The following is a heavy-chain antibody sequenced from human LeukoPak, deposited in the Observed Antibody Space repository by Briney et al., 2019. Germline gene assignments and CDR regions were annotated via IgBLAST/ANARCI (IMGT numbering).Heavy chain of an antibody. V-gene: IGHV3-30-3*01. D-gene: IGHD2-2*02. CDR3: ARGVIPHDAFDI. CDR2: ISYDGSNK. Sequence: PGGSLRLSCAASGFTFSSYAMHWVRQAPGKGLEWVAVISYDGSNKYYADSVKGRFTISRDNSKNTLYLQMNSLRAEDTAAYYCARGVIPHDAFDIWGQGTMVTVSS. CDR1: GFTFSSYA. J-gene: IGHJ3*02.